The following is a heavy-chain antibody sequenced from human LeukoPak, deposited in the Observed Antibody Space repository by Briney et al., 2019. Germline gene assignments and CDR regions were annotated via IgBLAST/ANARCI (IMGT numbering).Heavy chain of an antibody. CDR3: ARDGYCTNGVCYIFDY. D-gene: IGHD2-8*01. J-gene: IGHJ4*02. CDR1: GYTFTGYY. CDR2: INPNSGGT. V-gene: IGHV1-2*02. Sequence: ASVKVSCKASGYTFTGYYMHWVRQAPGQGLEWMGWINPNSGGTNYAQKFQGRVTMTRDTSISTAYMELSRLGSDDTAVYYCARDGYCTNGVCYIFDYWGQGTLVTVSS.